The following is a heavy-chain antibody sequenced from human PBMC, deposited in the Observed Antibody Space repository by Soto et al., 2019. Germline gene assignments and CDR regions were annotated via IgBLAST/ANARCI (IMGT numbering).Heavy chain of an antibody. J-gene: IGHJ6*02. CDR2: ISGSGGST. V-gene: IGHV3-23*01. CDR3: AKAIGNYYGSGSANPYYYYYGMDV. Sequence: PGGFLRLSCAASGFTFSSYAMSWVRQAPGKGLEWVSAISGSGGSTYYADSVKGRFTISRDNSKNTLYLQMNSLRAEDTAVYYCAKAIGNYYGSGSANPYYYYYGMDVWGQGTTVTVSS. D-gene: IGHD3-10*01. CDR1: GFTFSSYA.